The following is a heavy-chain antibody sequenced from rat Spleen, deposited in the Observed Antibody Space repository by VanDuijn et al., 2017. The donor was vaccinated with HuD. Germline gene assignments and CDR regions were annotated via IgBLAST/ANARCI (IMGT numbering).Heavy chain of an antibody. V-gene: IGHV2-15*01. J-gene: IGHJ3*01. CDR2: MWSGGTT. CDR1: GFSLTDFS. CDR3: TRDHSFWGSYYPGGFAY. D-gene: IGHD1-12*02. Sequence: QVQLKESGPGLVQPSQTLSLTCTVSGFSLTDFSVSWVRHPPGKGLEWIGAMWSGGTTDYNLALKSRLSISRDTSKSQVLLKMNSLQTEDTAMYFCTRDHSFWGSYYPGGFAYWGQGTLVTVSS.